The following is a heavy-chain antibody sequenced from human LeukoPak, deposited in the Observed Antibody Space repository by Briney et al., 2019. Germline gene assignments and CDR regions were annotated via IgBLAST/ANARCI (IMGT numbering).Heavy chain of an antibody. CDR3: ATRFLEWLSMAHYYYGMDV. D-gene: IGHD3-3*01. V-gene: IGHV3-23*01. Sequence: GGSLRLSCAASGFTFRNHGMTWVRQAPGKGLEWVSFISGNAGTTYYADSVKGRFTISRDNSKNTLYLQMNSLRAEDTAVYYCATRFLEWLSMAHYYYGMDVWGQGTTVTVSS. J-gene: IGHJ6*02. CDR1: GFTFRNHG. CDR2: ISGNAGTT.